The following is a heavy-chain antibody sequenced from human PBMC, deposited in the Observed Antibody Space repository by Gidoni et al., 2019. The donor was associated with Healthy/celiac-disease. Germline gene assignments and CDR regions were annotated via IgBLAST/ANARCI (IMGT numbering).Heavy chain of an antibody. Sequence: QVQLLQSGAQVKKPGASLKVSCKASGSTFAGYYMPWVRQAPGQGLRWRGWNNPNRGGTNYEKKFQGRVSSTRDKSISTAYMGMSRLRSGDTAVYYGARFAGGPVARYYFDYWGQGTLVTVSS. CDR3: ARFAGGPVARYYFDY. CDR2: NNPNRGGT. D-gene: IGHD6-19*01. CDR1: GSTFAGYY. J-gene: IGHJ4*02. V-gene: IGHV1-2*01.